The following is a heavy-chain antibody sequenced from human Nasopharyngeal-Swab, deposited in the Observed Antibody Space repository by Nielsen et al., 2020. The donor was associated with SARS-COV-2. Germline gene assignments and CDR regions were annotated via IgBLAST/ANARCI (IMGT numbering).Heavy chain of an antibody. V-gene: IGHV4-4*07. CDR1: GGSISSYK. CDR2: INNSGST. CDR3: ARDTIRDFWGGHDVFDV. Sequence: SETLSLTCSVSGGSISSYKWSWIRQPAGKGLEWIGRINNSGSTNYNPTLKSRVTMSADASGNYFSLKLTSLTAADTAVYYCARDTIRDFWGGHDVFDVWGQGTRVAVSS. D-gene: IGHD3-3*01. J-gene: IGHJ3*01.